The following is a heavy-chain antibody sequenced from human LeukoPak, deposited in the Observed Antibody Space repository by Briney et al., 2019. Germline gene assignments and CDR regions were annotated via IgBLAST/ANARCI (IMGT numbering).Heavy chain of an antibody. CDR3: GLVTSGNWWFDP. CDR1: GYTFTGYY. J-gene: IGHJ5*02. Sequence: ASVKVSCKASGYTFTGYYMHWVRQAPGQGLEWMGWINPNNGGTNYAQKLQGRVTMTRDTSIGTAYMELSSLRYDDTAVYYCGLVTSGNWWFDPWGQGTLVTVSS. D-gene: IGHD2-21*02. V-gene: IGHV1-2*02. CDR2: INPNNGGT.